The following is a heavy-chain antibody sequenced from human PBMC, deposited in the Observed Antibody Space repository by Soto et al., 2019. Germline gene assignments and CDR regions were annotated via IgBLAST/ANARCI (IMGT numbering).Heavy chain of an antibody. CDR3: ARDEGAAKGYFDY. J-gene: IGHJ4*02. V-gene: IGHV1-46*01. CDR1: GYTFTNYY. CDR2: INPSAGST. Sequence: QVQLVQSGAEVKKPGASVKVSCKASGYTFTNYYLHWVRQAPGQGVEWMGVINPSAGSTNYAQKFQGRVTITRVTSTSTIYMELSSLRSEDTAVYYCARDEGAAKGYFDYWGQGTLVTVSS. D-gene: IGHD2-15*01.